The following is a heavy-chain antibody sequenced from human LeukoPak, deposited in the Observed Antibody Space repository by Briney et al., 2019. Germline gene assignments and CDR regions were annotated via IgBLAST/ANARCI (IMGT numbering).Heavy chain of an antibody. CDR2: IIPILGIA. J-gene: IGHJ6*03. CDR1: GGTFSSYA. CDR3: AKALGKPPYYYYMDV. V-gene: IGHV1-69*04. Sequence: GASVKVSCKASGGTFSSYAISWVRQAPGQGFEWMGRIIPILGIANYAQKLQGRVTMTTDTSTSTAYMELRSLRSDDTAVYYCAKALGKPPYYYYMDVWGKGTTVTVSS. D-gene: IGHD7-27*01.